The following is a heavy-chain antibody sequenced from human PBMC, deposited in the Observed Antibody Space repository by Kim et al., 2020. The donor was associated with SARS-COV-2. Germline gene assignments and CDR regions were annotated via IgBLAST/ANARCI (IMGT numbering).Heavy chain of an antibody. Sequence: ASVKVSCKASGYTFTKFGITWVRQAPGQGLEWMGWISTSNGNTAYAQRFQGRVTMTTDTSTTTAYLEVRRLTSDDTAVYYCARDPWAAAADFSQWGQGTLVTVSS. CDR3: ARDPWAAAADFSQ. CDR1: GYTFTKFG. J-gene: IGHJ4*02. D-gene: IGHD6-13*01. CDR2: ISTSNGNT. V-gene: IGHV1-18*01.